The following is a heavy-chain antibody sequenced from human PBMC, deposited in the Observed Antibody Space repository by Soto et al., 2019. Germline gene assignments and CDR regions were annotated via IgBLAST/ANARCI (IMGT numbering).Heavy chain of an antibody. CDR3: ATSLVTSRTRVDY. J-gene: IGHJ4*02. D-gene: IGHD1-26*01. CDR1: GGSIYTGGFY. Sequence: QVQLQESGPGLVKPSQTLSLTCTVSGGSIYTGGFYWSWIRQLPGKGLEWLGYIYYTGSTQYTPSLKSRLTRTTDTPDNQFSLRLTSVTAADTAVYYCATSLVTSRTRVDYWGQGTLFTVS. CDR2: IYYTGST. V-gene: IGHV4-31*03.